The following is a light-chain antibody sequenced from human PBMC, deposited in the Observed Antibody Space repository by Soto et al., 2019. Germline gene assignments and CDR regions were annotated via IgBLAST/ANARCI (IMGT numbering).Light chain of an antibody. V-gene: IGKV2-30*01. Sequence: DVVMTQSPLSLPVTLGQPASISCRSSQSLLYSDGNTYLNWFQQRPGQSPRRLIYKVSNRDSGVPDRFSGRGSGTDFTLKISRVEAEDVGVYYCMQGVYWPPGRAFGQGTKVEIK. CDR2: KVS. CDR3: MQGVYWPPGRA. CDR1: QSLLYSDGNTY. J-gene: IGKJ1*01.